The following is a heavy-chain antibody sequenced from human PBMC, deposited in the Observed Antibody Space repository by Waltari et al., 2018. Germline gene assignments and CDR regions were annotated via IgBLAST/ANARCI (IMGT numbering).Heavy chain of an antibody. CDR3: ATHRGGHEDFQY. CDR1: GDFLSSSYL. J-gene: IGHJ1*01. Sequence: QLQLQESGPGLAKPSETLSLTCPASGDFLSSSYLWGGIPQPPGKGLEWIGRISYSGTPFYNPSLKSRLTRSVDTSKNQFSLNLRSVTAADTAIYFCATHRGGHEDFQYWGQGPLVTVSS. CDR2: ISYSGTP. V-gene: IGHV4-39*01.